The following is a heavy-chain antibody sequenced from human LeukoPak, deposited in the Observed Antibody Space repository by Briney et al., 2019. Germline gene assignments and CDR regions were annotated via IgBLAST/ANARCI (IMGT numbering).Heavy chain of an antibody. D-gene: IGHD5-12*01. Sequence: PGGSLRLSCAASGFTVSSNYMSWVRQAPGKGLEWVSVIYSGGSTYYADSVKGRFTISRDNSKNTLYLQMNSLRAEDTAVYYCARGRYSGYDLRGNYFDYWGQGTLVTVSS. CDR1: GFTVSSNY. J-gene: IGHJ4*02. CDR2: IYSGGST. V-gene: IGHV3-53*01. CDR3: ARGRYSGYDLRGNYFDY.